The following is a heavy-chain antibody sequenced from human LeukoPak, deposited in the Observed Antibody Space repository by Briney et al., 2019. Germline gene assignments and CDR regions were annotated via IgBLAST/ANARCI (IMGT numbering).Heavy chain of an antibody. CDR2: INHSGST. D-gene: IGHD3-16*01. Sequence: SETLSLTCAVYGGSFSGYYWSWIRQPSGKGLEWIGEINHSGSTNYNPSLKSRVTISVDTSKNQFSLKLSSVTAADTAVYYCARGGGLEFDYWGQGTLVTVSS. J-gene: IGHJ4*02. CDR1: GGSFSGYY. CDR3: ARGGGLEFDY. V-gene: IGHV4-34*01.